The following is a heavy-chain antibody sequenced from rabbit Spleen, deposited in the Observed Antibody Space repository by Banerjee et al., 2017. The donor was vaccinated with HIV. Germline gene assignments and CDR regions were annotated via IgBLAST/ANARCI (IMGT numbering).Heavy chain of an antibody. V-gene: IGHV1S45*01. CDR1: GFSFSNKAV. Sequence: QEQLVESGGGLVQPEGSLKLSCTASGFSFSNKAVMCWVRQAPGKGLEWIACINAVTGKGGYANWAKGRFSFSKASLTTVTLQVTGLTAADWATYFCAGDLSSVIGWNFAWWGPGTLVTVS. CDR3: AGDLSSVIGWNFAW. CDR2: INAVTGKG. D-gene: IGHD1-1*01. J-gene: IGHJ4*01.